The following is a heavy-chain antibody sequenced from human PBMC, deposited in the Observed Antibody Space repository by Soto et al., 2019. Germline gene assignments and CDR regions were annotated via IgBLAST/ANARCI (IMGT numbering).Heavy chain of an antibody. Sequence: SETLSLTCTVSGDSISGGGSYWTWIRQHPGKGLEWIGYTYYIGSPYYNPSLQSRVTISVDTSKNQVSLKLSSVTAADTAVYYCARAGGTVAAINFYGLDVWGQGTTVTVSS. D-gene: IGHD1-26*01. J-gene: IGHJ6*02. CDR2: TYYIGSP. CDR1: GDSISGGGSY. CDR3: ARAGGTVAAINFYGLDV. V-gene: IGHV4-31*03.